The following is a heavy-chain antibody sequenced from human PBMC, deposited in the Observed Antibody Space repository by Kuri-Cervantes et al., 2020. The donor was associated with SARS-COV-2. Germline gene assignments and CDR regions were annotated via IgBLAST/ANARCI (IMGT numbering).Heavy chain of an antibody. Sequence: ASVKVSCKASGYTFTSYDINWVRQATGQGLEWMGWMNPNSGNTGYAQKFQGRVTMTRNTSISTAYMELSSLRAEDTAVYYCAKDSFQGYNDWGLDVLGNWFDPWGQGTLVTVSS. J-gene: IGHJ5*02. CDR1: GYTFTSYD. D-gene: IGHD3-9*01. CDR3: AKDSFQGYNDWGLDVLGNWFDP. CDR2: MNPNSGNT. V-gene: IGHV1-8*02.